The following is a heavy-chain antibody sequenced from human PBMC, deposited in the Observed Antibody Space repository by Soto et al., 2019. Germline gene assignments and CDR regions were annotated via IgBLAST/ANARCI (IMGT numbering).Heavy chain of an antibody. Sequence: PSETLSLTCTVSGDSITSNSYFWAWIRQPPGKGLEWIGSIYYSGTTYYNPSLKSRVTISVDTSRSQFSLKLSSVTAADTAVYYCARDMGSDDLWSGYPLPYGLDVWGQGTTVTVSS. CDR2: IYYSGTT. V-gene: IGHV4-39*07. CDR3: ARDMGSDDLWSGYPLPYGLDV. D-gene: IGHD3-3*01. J-gene: IGHJ6*02. CDR1: GDSITSNSYF.